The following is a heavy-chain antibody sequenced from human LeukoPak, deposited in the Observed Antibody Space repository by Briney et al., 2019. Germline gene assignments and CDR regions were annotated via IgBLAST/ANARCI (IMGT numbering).Heavy chain of an antibody. CDR1: GYTFTGYY. D-gene: IGHD3-22*01. J-gene: IGHJ4*02. Sequence: ASVKVSCTASGYTFTGYYMHWVRQAPGQGLEWMGWINPNSGGTNYAQKFQGRVTMTRDTSISTAYMELSRLRSDDTAVYYCARDPAYYYDSSGYYIDYWGQGTLVTVSS. CDR3: ARDPAYYYDSSGYYIDY. V-gene: IGHV1-2*02. CDR2: INPNSGGT.